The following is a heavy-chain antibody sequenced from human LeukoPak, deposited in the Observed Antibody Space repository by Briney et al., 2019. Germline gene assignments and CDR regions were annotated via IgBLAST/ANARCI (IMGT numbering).Heavy chain of an antibody. D-gene: IGHD1-1*01. CDR3: AKDLHGTYADFFDY. CDR2: ISGSGGST. J-gene: IGHJ4*02. V-gene: IGHV3-23*01. CDR1: GFTFSSYA. Sequence: GGSLRLSCAASGFTFSSYAMSWVRQAPGKGLEWVSSISGSGGSTYYADSMKGRFTISRDNSKNTLYLQMNNLRAEGTAVYYCAKDLHGTYADFFDYWGQGTLVTVSS.